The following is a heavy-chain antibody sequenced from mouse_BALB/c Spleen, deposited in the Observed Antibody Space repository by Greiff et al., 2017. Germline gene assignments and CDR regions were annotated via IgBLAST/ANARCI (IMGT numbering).Heavy chain of an antibody. CDR1: GFTFNTYA. Sequence: EVKLMESGGGLVQPKGSLKLSCAASGFTFNTYAMNWVRQAPGKGLEWVARIRSKSNNYATYYADSVKDRFTISRDDSQSMLYLQMNNLKTEDTAMYYCARHREYGNYAWFAYWGQGTLVTVSA. J-gene: IGHJ3*01. V-gene: IGHV10-1*02. CDR2: IRSKSNNYAT. D-gene: IGHD2-10*02. CDR3: ARHREYGNYAWFAY.